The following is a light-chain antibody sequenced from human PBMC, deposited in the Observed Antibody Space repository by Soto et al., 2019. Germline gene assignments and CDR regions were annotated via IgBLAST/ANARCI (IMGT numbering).Light chain of an antibody. Sequence: DIQMTQSPSTLSASVGDRVPITCRASQTISNWLAWYQQKPGKAPKFLIYTVSTLESGVPSRFSGAGSGTEFSLTISSLQPDDFATYYCQQYNSYPWTFGQGTKVEIK. J-gene: IGKJ1*01. CDR3: QQYNSYPWT. CDR1: QTISNW. V-gene: IGKV1-5*03. CDR2: TVS.